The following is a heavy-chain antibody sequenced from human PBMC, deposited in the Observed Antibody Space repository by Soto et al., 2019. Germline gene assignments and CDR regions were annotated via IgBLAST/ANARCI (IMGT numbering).Heavy chain of an antibody. V-gene: IGHV3-15*07. J-gene: IGHJ4*02. D-gene: IGHD3-22*01. Sequence: PGGSLRLSCAASGFTFSNAWMNWVRQAPGKGLKWVGRIKSKTDGGTTDYAAPVKGRFTISRDDSKNTLYLQMNSLKTEDTAVYYCTTAPGFYYYDSSGYYSTFDYWGQGTLVTVSS. CDR1: GFTFSNAW. CDR2: IKSKTDGGTT. CDR3: TTAPGFYYYDSSGYYSTFDY.